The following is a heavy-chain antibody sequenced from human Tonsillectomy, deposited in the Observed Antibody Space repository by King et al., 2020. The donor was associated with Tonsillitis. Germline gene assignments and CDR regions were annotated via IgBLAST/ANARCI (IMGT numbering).Heavy chain of an antibody. D-gene: IGHD4-17*01. V-gene: IGHV4-4*07. CDR2: IYASGRI. J-gene: IGHJ4*02. CDR1: GGSISSSF. CDR3: VREGDYYGDFRLDS. Sequence: QVPQQESGPGLVKPSETLSLTCSVSGGSISSSFWSWIRQPAGKGLEWIGRIYASGRIDYNPSLKSRVTMSVDTSKNKLSLKLTSVTAADTAVYYCVREGDYYGDFRLDSWGQGALVTVSS.